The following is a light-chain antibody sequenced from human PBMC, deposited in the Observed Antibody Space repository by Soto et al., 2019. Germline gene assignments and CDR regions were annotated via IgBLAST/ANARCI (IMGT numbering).Light chain of an antibody. CDR1: QSISRY. CDR2: AAS. Sequence: DIQMTQSPSSLSASVGDRVTVTCRASQSISRYLNWYNQKPGKAPKFLIYAASSLQSGVPSRFSGSGSGTVFTLTISSLQPEDFGTYYCQQSYSTVRTFGGGTKVEIK. J-gene: IGKJ4*01. CDR3: QQSYSTVRT. V-gene: IGKV1-39*01.